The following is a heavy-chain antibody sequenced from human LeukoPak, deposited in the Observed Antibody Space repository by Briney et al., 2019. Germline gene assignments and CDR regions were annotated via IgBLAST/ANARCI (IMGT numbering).Heavy chain of an antibody. D-gene: IGHD6-13*01. V-gene: IGHV1-2*06. J-gene: IGHJ4*02. CDR3: ARGVDSSSWDFDY. CDR2: INPNSGGT. Sequence: ASVKVSCKASGYTFTGYYMHWVRQAPGQGLEWMGRINPNSGGTNYAQKFQGRVTMTRDTSISTAYMELSRLRSDDTAVYYCARGVDSSSWDFDYWGQGTLVTVSS. CDR1: GYTFTGYY.